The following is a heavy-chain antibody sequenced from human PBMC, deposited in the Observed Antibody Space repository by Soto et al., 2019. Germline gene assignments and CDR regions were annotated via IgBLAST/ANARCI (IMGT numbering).Heavy chain of an antibody. CDR1: GGFISSYY. CDR3: ARDRYYDSSGYSRRYNWFDP. V-gene: IGHV4-59*01. J-gene: IGHJ5*02. D-gene: IGHD3-22*01. CDR2: IYYSGST. Sequence: SETLSLTCTVSGGFISSYYWSWIRQPPGKGLEWIGYIYYSGSTNYNPSLKSRVTISVDTSKNQFSLKLSSVTAADTAVYYCARDRYYDSSGYSRRYNWFDPWGQGTLVTVSS.